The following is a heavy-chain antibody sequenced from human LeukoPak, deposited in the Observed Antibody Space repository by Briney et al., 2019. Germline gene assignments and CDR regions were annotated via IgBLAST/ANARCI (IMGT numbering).Heavy chain of an antibody. CDR3: ARDSGSYLYFDY. D-gene: IGHD1-26*01. V-gene: IGHV1-69*05. Sequence: AVKVSCKASGGTFSSYAISWVRQAPGQGLEWMGGIIPIFGTANYAQKFQGRVTITTDESTSTAYMELSSLRSEDTAVYYCARDSGSYLYFDYWGQGTLVTVSS. CDR2: IIPIFGTA. J-gene: IGHJ4*02. CDR1: GGTFSSYA.